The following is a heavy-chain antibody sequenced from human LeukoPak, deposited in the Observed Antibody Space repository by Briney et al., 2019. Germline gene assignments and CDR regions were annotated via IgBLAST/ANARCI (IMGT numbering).Heavy chain of an antibody. V-gene: IGHV1-69*13. J-gene: IGHJ3*02. CDR2: IIPIFGTA. Sequence: ASVQVSCKASVGTFSSYAISGVRQAPGQGLEWMGGIIPIFGTANYAQKFQSRVTTTADESTSTAYMELSSLRSEDTAVYYCGRDHYYDSSGYYYLVNSFDIWGQGTMVTVSS. CDR1: VGTFSSYA. D-gene: IGHD3-22*01. CDR3: GRDHYYDSSGYYYLVNSFDI.